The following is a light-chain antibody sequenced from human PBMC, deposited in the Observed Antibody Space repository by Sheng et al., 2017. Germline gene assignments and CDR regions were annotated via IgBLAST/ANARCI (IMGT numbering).Light chain of an antibody. CDR1: QDINKY. CDR2: DAS. V-gene: IGKV1-33*01. Sequence: DIQMTQSPSSLSASVGDRVTITCQASQDINKYLSWFQQKPGKAPKLLIYDASNLEAGVPSRFSGGGSGTDFTLTISSLQPEDVATYYCQQYEDLPPAFGGGTKVEIK. J-gene: IGKJ4*01. CDR3: QQYEDLPPA.